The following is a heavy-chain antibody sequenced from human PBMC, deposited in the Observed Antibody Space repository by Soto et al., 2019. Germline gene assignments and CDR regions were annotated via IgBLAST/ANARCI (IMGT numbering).Heavy chain of an antibody. V-gene: IGHV3-23*01. J-gene: IGHJ5*02. CDR3: ARESLGNGSGSYDNWFDP. Sequence: PGGSLRLSCAASGFTFSNYAVSWFRQAPGKGLKWVSSISGSGHSTYYADSVKGRFTISRDNSKNTLYLQMNSLRAKDTAVYYCARESLGNGSGSYDNWFDPWGKGT. D-gene: IGHD3-10*01. CDR2: ISGSGHST. CDR1: GFTFSNYA.